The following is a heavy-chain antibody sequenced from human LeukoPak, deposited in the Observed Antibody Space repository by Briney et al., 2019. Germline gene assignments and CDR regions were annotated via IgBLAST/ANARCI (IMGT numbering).Heavy chain of an antibody. V-gene: IGHV4-59*01. J-gene: IGHJ4*02. CDR2: IYYSGST. CDR3: ARAGVYSNSRYWFGY. CDR1: GGSISNYY. D-gene: IGHD4-11*01. Sequence: PSETLSLTCIVSGGSISNYYWSWIRQPPGKGLEWLGNIYYSGSTNYNPSLKSRLTISIDTSKNQFSLKLSSVTAADTAVYYCARAGVYSNSRYWFGYWGQGTLVTVSS.